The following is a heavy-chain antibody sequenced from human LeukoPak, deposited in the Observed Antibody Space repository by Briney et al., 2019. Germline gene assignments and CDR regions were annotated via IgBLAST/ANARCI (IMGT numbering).Heavy chain of an antibody. V-gene: IGHV4-4*07. Sequence: KPSETLSLTCTVSGGSISSCYWSWIRQPAGKGLEWIGRIYTSGSTNYNPSLKSRVTMSVDTSKNQFSLKLSSVTAADTAVYYCARVCGYCSSTSCYLKYFDLWGRGTLVTVSS. D-gene: IGHD2-2*01. CDR2: IYTSGST. J-gene: IGHJ2*01. CDR3: ARVCGYCSSTSCYLKYFDL. CDR1: GGSISSCY.